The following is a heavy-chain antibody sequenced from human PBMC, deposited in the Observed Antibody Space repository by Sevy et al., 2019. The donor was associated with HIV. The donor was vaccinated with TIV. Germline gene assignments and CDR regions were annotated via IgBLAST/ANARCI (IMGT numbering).Heavy chain of an antibody. CDR1: GFTFSSYW. CDR3: ARDRIGYYNNWFDP. J-gene: IGHJ5*02. CDR2: IKQDGSEK. V-gene: IGHV3-7*01. Sequence: GGSLRLSCAASGFTFSSYWMSWVRQAPGKGLEWVANIKQDGSEKYYVDSVKGRFTISIDNAKNSLYLQMNSLRAEDTAVYYCARDRIGYYNNWFDPWGQGTLVTVSS. D-gene: IGHD3-22*01.